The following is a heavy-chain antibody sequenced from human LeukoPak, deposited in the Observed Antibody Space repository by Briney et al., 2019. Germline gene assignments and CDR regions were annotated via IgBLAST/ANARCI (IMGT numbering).Heavy chain of an antibody. CDR3: ARAYYYDSSGPVRYAFDI. CDR1: GGSISSSNW. CDR2: IYHSGST. V-gene: IGHV4-4*02. D-gene: IGHD3-22*01. J-gene: IGHJ3*02. Sequence: PSGTLSLTCAVSGGSISSSNWWSWVRQPPGKGLEWIGEIYHSGSTNYNPSLKSRVTMSVDKSKNQFSLKLSSVTAADTAVYYCARAYYYDSSGPVRYAFDIWGQGTMVTVSS.